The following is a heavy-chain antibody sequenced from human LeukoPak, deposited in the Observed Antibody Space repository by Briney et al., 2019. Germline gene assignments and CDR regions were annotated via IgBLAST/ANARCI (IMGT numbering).Heavy chain of an antibody. J-gene: IGHJ4*02. D-gene: IGHD3-9*01. V-gene: IGHV1-8*03. CDR1: GYTFTSYD. CDR3: ARGARKPKRTYYDILTGYYSLYYFDY. Sequence: ASVKVSCKASGYTFTSYDINWVRQATGQGLEWMGWMNPNSGNTGYAQKFQGRVTITRNTSISTAYMELSSLRSEDTAVYYCARGARKPKRTYYDILTGYYSLYYFDYWGQGTLVTVSS. CDR2: MNPNSGNT.